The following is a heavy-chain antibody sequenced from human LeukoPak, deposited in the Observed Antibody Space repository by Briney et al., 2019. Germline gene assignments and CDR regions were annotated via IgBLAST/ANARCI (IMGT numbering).Heavy chain of an antibody. CDR3: ARGGGSYDILTGDYKPHDY. D-gene: IGHD3-9*01. CDR2: ISYDGSNK. Sequence: GGSLRLSCAASGFSFSSYAMHWVRQAPGKGLEWVAVISYDGSNKYYADSVKGRFTISRDNSKNTLHLQMNSLRAEDTAVYYCARGGGSYDILTGDYKPHDYWGQGTLVTVSS. V-gene: IGHV3-30-3*01. CDR1: GFSFSSYA. J-gene: IGHJ4*02.